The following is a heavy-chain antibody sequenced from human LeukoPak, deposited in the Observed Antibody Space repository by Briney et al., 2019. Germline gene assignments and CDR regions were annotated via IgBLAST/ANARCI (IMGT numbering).Heavy chain of an antibody. CDR3: ARGATKTPSFDY. CDR1: GYTFTGYY. Sequence: ASVKVSCKASGYTFTGYYMHWVRQAPGQGLEWMGWINPNSGGTNYAQKFQGRVTMTRNTSISTAYMELSSLRSEDTAVYYCARGATKTPSFDYWGQGTLVTVSS. D-gene: IGHD1-26*01. J-gene: IGHJ4*02. CDR2: INPNSGGT. V-gene: IGHV1-2*02.